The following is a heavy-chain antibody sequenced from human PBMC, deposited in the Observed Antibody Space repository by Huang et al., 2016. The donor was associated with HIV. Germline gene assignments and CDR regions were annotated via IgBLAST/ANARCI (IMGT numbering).Heavy chain of an antibody. J-gene: IGHJ3*02. CDR1: GGPFSGYY. CDR3: ARRWRWLQNKSWDFDI. Sequence: QVQLQQWGAGLLKPSETLSLNCAVYGGPFSGYYWTWIRQSPDKRLQWIGEIKQGGTVNYNPSRKSRVTLSTDASKNQFSLKLKSVSAADTAVYYCARRWRWLQNKSWDFDIWGQGTMVSV. V-gene: IGHV4-34*02. CDR2: IKQGGTV. D-gene: IGHD2-21*01.